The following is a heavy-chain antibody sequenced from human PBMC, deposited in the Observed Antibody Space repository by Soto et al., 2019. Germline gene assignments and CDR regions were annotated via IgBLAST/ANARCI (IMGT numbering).Heavy chain of an antibody. CDR1: GGSISSSSYY. CDR2: IYYSGST. CDR3: ARPEYSRTMATWFDP. D-gene: IGHD6-6*01. J-gene: IGHJ5*02. V-gene: IGHV4-39*01. Sequence: PSETLSLTCTVSGGSISSSSYYWGWIRQPPGKGLEWIGSIYYSGSTYYNPSLKSRVTISVDTSKNQFSLKLSSVTAADTAVYYCARPEYSRTMATWFDPWGQGNLVTVS.